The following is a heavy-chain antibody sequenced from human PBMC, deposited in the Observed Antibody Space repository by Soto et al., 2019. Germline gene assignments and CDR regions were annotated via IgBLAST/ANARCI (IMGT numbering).Heavy chain of an antibody. D-gene: IGHD3-10*01. V-gene: IGHV1-46*01. CDR3: ARNPVSGTYRVY. CDR2: INPSGGST. CDR1: GYTFTSYY. Sequence: ASVKVSCKASGYTFTSYYIHWVRQAPGQGLEWMGIINPSGGSTSYAQKFQGRVTTTRDTSTSTVYMELSSLTSDDTAVYYCARNPVSGTYRVYWGQEAVLTVSS. J-gene: IGHJ4*02.